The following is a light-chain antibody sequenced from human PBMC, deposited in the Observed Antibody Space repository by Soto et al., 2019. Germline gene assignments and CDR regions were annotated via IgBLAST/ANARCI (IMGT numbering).Light chain of an antibody. J-gene: IGKJ2*01. CDR1: QSVSSSY. Sequence: EIVLTQSPGTLSLSPGERATLSCRASQSVSSSYLAWYQQKPGQAPRLLIYGASSRATGIPDRFSGSGSGTDFTLTISRLEPEDFAVYYCQQYRNSLYTFGQANKLESK. V-gene: IGKV3-20*01. CDR3: QQYRNSLYT. CDR2: GAS.